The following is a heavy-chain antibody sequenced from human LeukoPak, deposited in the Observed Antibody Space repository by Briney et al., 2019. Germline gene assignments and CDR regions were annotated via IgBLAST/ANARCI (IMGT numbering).Heavy chain of an antibody. CDR3: ARGLFLSGYLDAFDI. V-gene: IGHV3-53*01. Sequence: GGSLRLSCAASGFTVSNKYMTWVRQAPGKGLEWVSLIYSDGRTYYADSVKGRCTISRDNSKNTLYLQMNGLRVEDTAVYYCARGLFLSGYLDAFDIWGQGTVVTVSS. J-gene: IGHJ3*02. D-gene: IGHD3-22*01. CDR2: IYSDGRT. CDR1: GFTVSNKY.